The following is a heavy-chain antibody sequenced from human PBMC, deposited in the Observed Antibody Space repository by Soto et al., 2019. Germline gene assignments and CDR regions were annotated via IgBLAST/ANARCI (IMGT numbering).Heavy chain of an antibody. CDR3: KVSPLDLYRNYQHYMDV. Sequence: PGGSLRLSCTASGFTFGDYAMGWFRQAPGKGLDWVGIIRSKPSGGTTEYAASVKGRFTISRDDSKSIAYLQMNSLKTEDTAVYYCKVSPLDLYRNYQHYMDVWGKGTTVTVSS. J-gene: IGHJ6*03. CDR1: GFTFGDYA. D-gene: IGHD2-2*01. CDR2: IRSKPSGGTT. V-gene: IGHV3-49*03.